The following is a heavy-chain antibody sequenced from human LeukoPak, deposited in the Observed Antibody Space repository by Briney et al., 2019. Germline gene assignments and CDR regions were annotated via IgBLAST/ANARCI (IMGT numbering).Heavy chain of an antibody. D-gene: IGHD5-12*01. Sequence: GASVKVSCKASGYTFTSYDINWVRQATGQGLEWMGWMNPNSGNTGYAQKFQGRVTMTRNTSISAAYMELSSLRSEDTAMYYCAIIVATPLAFDYWGQGTLVTVSS. CDR1: GYTFTSYD. V-gene: IGHV1-8*01. J-gene: IGHJ4*02. CDR3: AIIVATPLAFDY. CDR2: MNPNSGNT.